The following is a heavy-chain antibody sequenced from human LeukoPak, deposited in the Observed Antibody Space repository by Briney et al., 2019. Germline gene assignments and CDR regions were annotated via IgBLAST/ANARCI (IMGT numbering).Heavy chain of an antibody. Sequence: SETLSLTCTVSGGSISGYYWSWIRQPPGKGLEWIGYIHYTGSTNYNPSLKSRVTISVDTSKNHFSLKLNSVTAADTAVYYCARRTTVVTGAFDIWGQGTMVTVSS. CDR3: ARRTTVVTGAFDI. CDR2: IHYTGST. CDR1: GGSISGYY. V-gene: IGHV4-59*08. D-gene: IGHD4-23*01. J-gene: IGHJ3*02.